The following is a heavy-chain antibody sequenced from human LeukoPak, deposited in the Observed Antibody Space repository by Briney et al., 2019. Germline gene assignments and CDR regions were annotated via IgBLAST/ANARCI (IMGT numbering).Heavy chain of an antibody. CDR3: AKAKDYGDYVALDY. CDR2: ISGSGGST. V-gene: IGHV3-23*01. D-gene: IGHD4-17*01. J-gene: IGHJ4*02. CDR1: GFTVSSYA. Sequence: GGSLRLSCAASGFTVSSYAMSWVRQAPGKGLEWVSAISGSGGSTYYADSVKGRFTISRDNSKNTLYLQMNSLRAEDTAVYYCAKAKDYGDYVALDYWGQGTLVTVSS.